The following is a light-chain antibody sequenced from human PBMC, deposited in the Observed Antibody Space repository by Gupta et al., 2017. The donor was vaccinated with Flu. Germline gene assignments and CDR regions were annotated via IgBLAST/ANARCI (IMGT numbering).Light chain of an antibody. CDR3: QQRSNWPPLYT. CDR1: QSVS. Sequence: EIVLTQSPATLSLSPGERATLSCRASQSVSNLAIYDASNRATGIPARFSGSGSGTDFTLTISSLEPEDFAVYYCQQRSNWPPLYTFGQGTKLEIK. J-gene: IGKJ2*01. CDR2: DAS. V-gene: IGKV3-11*01.